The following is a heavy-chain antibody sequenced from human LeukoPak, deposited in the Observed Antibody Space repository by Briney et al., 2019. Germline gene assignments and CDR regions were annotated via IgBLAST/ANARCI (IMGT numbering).Heavy chain of an antibody. CDR3: AKSARFCTNDVCYTNYYYGMDV. CDR2: IPYDGSNK. Sequence: GRSLRLSCAASGFTFSSYDMHWVRQAPGKGLEWVAVIPYDGSNKYYADSVKGRFTISRDNSKNTLSLQMHSLRAEDTAVYYCAKSARFCTNDVCYTNYYYGMDVWGQGTTVTVSS. J-gene: IGHJ6*02. CDR1: GFTFSSYD. V-gene: IGHV3-30*18. D-gene: IGHD2-8*01.